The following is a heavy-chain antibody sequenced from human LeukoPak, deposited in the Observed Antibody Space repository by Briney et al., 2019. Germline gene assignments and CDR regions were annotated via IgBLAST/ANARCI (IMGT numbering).Heavy chain of an antibody. CDR3: ARGLQYQLLKALRYYYMDV. CDR1: GGTFSSHA. D-gene: IGHD2-2*01. CDR2: IIPISGTA. V-gene: IGHV1-69*05. J-gene: IGHJ6*03. Sequence: SVKVSCKASGGTFSSHAIAWVRQAPGQGPEWMGGIIPISGTADYAQKFQGRVTITTDQSTSTAYMELSSLTSDDTAVYYCARGLQYQLLKALRYYYMDVWGEGTTVTVSS.